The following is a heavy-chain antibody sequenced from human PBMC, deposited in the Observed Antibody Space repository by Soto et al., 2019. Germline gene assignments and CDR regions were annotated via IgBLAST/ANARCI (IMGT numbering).Heavy chain of an antibody. J-gene: IGHJ4*01. Sequence: QVQLVESGGGVVQPGASLRLSCTASGFMFSAYAMLWVRQAPGKGLEWVAAMSYDGTNTYYADSLKGRFTISRDNSKNTLFLQMSSLTADDSAVYYCARDPSPYTSGWYGIDFWCLGTLVTVSS. V-gene: IGHV3-30-3*01. CDR3: ARDPSPYTSGWYGIDF. CDR1: GFMFSAYA. CDR2: MSYDGTNT. D-gene: IGHD6-19*01.